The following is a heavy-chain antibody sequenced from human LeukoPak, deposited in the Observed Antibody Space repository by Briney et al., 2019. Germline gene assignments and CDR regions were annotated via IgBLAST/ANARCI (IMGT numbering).Heavy chain of an antibody. J-gene: IGHJ5*02. Sequence: SETLSLTCAVYGGSFSGYYWSWIRQPPGKGLEWIREINHSGSTNYNPSLKSRVTISVDTSKNQFSLKLSSVTAADTAVYYCARISPRMIAARPNWFDPWGQGTLVTASS. CDR1: GGSFSGYY. V-gene: IGHV4-34*01. CDR2: INHSGST. D-gene: IGHD6-6*01. CDR3: ARISPRMIAARPNWFDP.